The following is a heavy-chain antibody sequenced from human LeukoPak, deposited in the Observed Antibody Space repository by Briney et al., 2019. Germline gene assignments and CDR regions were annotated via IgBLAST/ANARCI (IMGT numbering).Heavy chain of an antibody. V-gene: IGHV4-59*08. J-gene: IGHJ5*02. CDR3: ARHVVAVPWSDP. D-gene: IGHD2-15*01. CDR1: GGSISSYY. Sequence: SETLSLTCTVSGGSISSYYWSWIRQPPGKGLEWIGYIYYSGSTNYNPSLKSRVTISVDTSKNQFSLKLSSVTAADTAVYYCARHVVAVPWSDPWGQGTLVTVSS. CDR2: IYYSGST.